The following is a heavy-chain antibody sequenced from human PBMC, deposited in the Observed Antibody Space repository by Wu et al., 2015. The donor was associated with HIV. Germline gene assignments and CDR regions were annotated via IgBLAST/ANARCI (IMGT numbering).Heavy chain of an antibody. CDR3: ARRNSSLVGTVYQYYGMDV. CDR1: GYSFTTHG. J-gene: IGHJ6*02. V-gene: IGHV1-18*01. CDR2: ISAYNGNT. D-gene: IGHD6-13*01. Sequence: QAQLVQSGAEVKKPGASVKVSCKASGYSFTTHGISWVRQAPGQGLEWMGWISAYNGNTKYAQKVQGRVSMTTDTSTSTVYMELRSLTSDDTAIYYCARRNSSLVGTVYQYYGMDVWAKGPRSPSP.